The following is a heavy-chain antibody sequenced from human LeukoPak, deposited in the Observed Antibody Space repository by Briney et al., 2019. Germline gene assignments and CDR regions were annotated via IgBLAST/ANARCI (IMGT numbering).Heavy chain of an antibody. J-gene: IGHJ1*01. D-gene: IGHD6-19*01. Sequence: ASVKVSCKVSGYTLTELSTHWVRQAPGKGLEWMGGFDPEDGETIYAQKFQGRVTMTEDTSTDTAYMELSSLRSEDTAVYYCATFVRTSSGWYAYFQHWGQGTLVTVSS. CDR2: FDPEDGET. CDR1: GYTLTELS. CDR3: ATFVRTSSGWYAYFQH. V-gene: IGHV1-24*01.